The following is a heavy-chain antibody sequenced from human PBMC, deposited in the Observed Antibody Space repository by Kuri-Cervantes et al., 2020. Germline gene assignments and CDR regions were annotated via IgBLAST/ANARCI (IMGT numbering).Heavy chain of an antibody. CDR3: ARDLNYYDSIGYSI. V-gene: IGHV3-7*03. CDR1: GFTLSDHY. Sequence: GGSLRLSCAAYGFTLSDHYMSWIRQAPGKGLEWVANIKGDGSEKYYVDSVKGRFTISRDNAKNSLYLQMNSLRAEDTAVYYCARDLNYYDSIGYSIWGQGTLVTVSS. CDR2: IKGDGSEK. J-gene: IGHJ4*02. D-gene: IGHD3-22*01.